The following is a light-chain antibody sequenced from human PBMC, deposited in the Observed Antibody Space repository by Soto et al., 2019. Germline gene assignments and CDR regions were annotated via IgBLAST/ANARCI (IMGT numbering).Light chain of an antibody. Sequence: EIVLTQSPGTPPLSPGERATLSCRASQSVSSSSLAWSQQKPGQSPRLLIYVASYRATDIPDRSTGSGSGTDVTITSSTLEPEDFAVYSCQQYGSSPPYSFGHGTKLYSK. V-gene: IGKV3-20*01. CDR3: QQYGSSPPYS. J-gene: IGKJ2*01. CDR1: QSVSSSS. CDR2: VAS.